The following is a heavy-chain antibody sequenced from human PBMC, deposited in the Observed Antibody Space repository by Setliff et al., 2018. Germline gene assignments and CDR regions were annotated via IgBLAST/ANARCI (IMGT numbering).Heavy chain of an antibody. V-gene: IGHV4-34*01. CDR1: GDSLSDYY. D-gene: IGHD2-2*01. CDR2: INHRGST. J-gene: IGHJ4*02. CDR3: ARTHCTTTSCFYFHY. Sequence: SETLSLTCAVYGDSLSDYYWSWIRQAPGKGPEWIEEINHRGSTNYSPSLRSRVTMSVDTSKNQFSLKLTSVTAADTAVYYCARTHCTTTSCFYFHYWGQGTVVTVSS.